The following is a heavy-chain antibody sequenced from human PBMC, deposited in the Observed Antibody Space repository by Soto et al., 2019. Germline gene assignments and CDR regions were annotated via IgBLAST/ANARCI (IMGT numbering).Heavy chain of an antibody. D-gene: IGHD5-12*01. CDR2: ISDSGAGT. CDR1: GFTFRSYA. J-gene: IGHJ4*02. Sequence: GGSRRLSCAASGFTFRSYAMTWVRQAPGKGLEWVSAISDSGAGTYYADSVKGRFTVSRDNSRNTLYLQIKNLRAEDTAVYYCAKNRGRDGYNVYDFWGQGTLVTVSS. CDR3: AKNRGRDGYNVYDF. V-gene: IGHV3-23*01.